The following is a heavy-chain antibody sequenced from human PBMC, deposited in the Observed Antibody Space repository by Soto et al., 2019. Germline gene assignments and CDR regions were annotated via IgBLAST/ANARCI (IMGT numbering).Heavy chain of an antibody. CDR3: ARGEIVIVPATSYYYYYMDV. D-gene: IGHD2-2*01. Sequence: SETLSLTCAVYGGSFSGYYWSWIRQPPGMGLEWIGEINHSGSTNYNPSLKSRITISVDTSKNQFSLKLSPVTAADTAVYYCARGEIVIVPATSYYYYYMDVWGKGTPVTVSS. CDR1: GGSFSGYY. V-gene: IGHV4-34*01. J-gene: IGHJ6*03. CDR2: INHSGST.